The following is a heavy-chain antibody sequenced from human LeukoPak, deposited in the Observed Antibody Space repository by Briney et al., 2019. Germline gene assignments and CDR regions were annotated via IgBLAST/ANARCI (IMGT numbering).Heavy chain of an antibody. CDR3: VRELRSGSYYNY. CDR2: IYHSGST. J-gene: IGHJ4*02. CDR1: GGSISSSSYF. V-gene: IGHV4-39*01. Sequence: PSETLSLTCTVSGGSISSSSYFWGWIRQPPGKGLEWIGSIYHSGSTYYNPSLESRVTISGDMSNNQFSLKLSSVTAADTAVYYCVRELRSGSYYNYWGQGTLVTVSS. D-gene: IGHD3-10*01.